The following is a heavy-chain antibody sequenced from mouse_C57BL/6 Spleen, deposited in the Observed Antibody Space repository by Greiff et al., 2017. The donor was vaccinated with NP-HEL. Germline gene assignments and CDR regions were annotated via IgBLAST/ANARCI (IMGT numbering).Heavy chain of an antibody. CDR3: ARGTMVTTPYAMDY. D-gene: IGHD2-2*01. J-gene: IGHJ4*01. Sequence: EVQLQQSGPELVKPGASVKIPCKASGYTFTDYNMDWVKQSHGKSLEWIGDINPNNGGTIYNQTFKGKATLPVAKSSSTAYMQLRSLTSEDTAVYYCARGTMVTTPYAMDYWGQGTSVTVSS. CDR1: GYTFTDYN. V-gene: IGHV1-18*01. CDR2: INPNNGGT.